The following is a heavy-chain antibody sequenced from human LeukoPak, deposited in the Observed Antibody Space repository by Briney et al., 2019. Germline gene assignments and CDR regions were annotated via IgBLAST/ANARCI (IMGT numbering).Heavy chain of an antibody. J-gene: IGHJ4*02. D-gene: IGHD6-19*01. CDR2: INSGGTT. Sequence: PGGSLRLSCAASGFTVSSKYMAWVRQAPGKGPEWVSFINSGGTTNHADSVKGRFTISRDYSKNTLNLQMNSLRAEDTAVYYCATIVSDSSGWYHFDHWGQGALVTVSS. CDR3: ATIVSDSSGWYHFDH. V-gene: IGHV3-66*01. CDR1: GFTVSSKY.